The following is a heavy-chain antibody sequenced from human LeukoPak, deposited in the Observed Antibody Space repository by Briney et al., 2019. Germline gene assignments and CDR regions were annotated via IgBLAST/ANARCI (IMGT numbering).Heavy chain of an antibody. V-gene: IGHV4-34*01. CDR3: ARGLTMVRGIRLFDY. CDR1: GVSFRDYL. Sequence: SETLSLTCAVYGVSFRDYLWTWIRQSPGKGLEWIGDINHRGTTNYNPSLESRVTMSMDTSKKQFSLSLSSVTAADTAMYYCARGLTMVRGIRLFDYWGQGTLVTVSS. D-gene: IGHD3-10*01. CDR2: INHRGTT. J-gene: IGHJ4*02.